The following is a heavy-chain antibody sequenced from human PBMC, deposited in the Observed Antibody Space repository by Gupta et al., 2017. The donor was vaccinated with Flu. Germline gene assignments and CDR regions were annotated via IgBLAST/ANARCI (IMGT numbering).Heavy chain of an antibody. Sequence: MSWVRQAPGKGLEWVSLVSGSGGSTYYADSVKGRFTISRDNSKNTLYLQMNTLGAEDTAVYFCARTYCSTTSCYPYYFDYWGQGSLVTVSS. CDR2: VSGSGGST. D-gene: IGHD2-2*01. V-gene: IGHV3-23*01. J-gene: IGHJ4*02. CDR3: ARTYCSTTSCYPYYFDY.